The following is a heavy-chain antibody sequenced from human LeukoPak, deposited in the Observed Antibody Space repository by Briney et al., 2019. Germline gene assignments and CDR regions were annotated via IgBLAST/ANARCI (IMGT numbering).Heavy chain of an antibody. D-gene: IGHD4-23*01. CDR2: INPNSGAT. CDR3: ARVNGGNLPFDY. J-gene: IGHJ4*02. Sequence: ASVKVSCKASGYTFTGYYIHWVRQAPGQGLEWMGWINPNSGATHYAQKFQGRVTMTRDTSFTTASMELSRLTSDDTAVYYCARVNGGNLPFDYWGQGTLVTVSS. V-gene: IGHV1-2*02. CDR1: GYTFTGYY.